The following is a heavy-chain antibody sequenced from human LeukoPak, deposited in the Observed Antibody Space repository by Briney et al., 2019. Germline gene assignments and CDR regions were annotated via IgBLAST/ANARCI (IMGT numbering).Heavy chain of an antibody. CDR3: ARDSALYSNGY. CDR1: GYTFTSYD. D-gene: IGHD2-15*01. V-gene: IGHV1-8*01. J-gene: IGHJ4*02. CDR2: MNPNSGNT. Sequence: ASVKVSCKASGYTFTSYDINWVRQATGQGLEWMGWMNPNSGNTGYAQKFQGRVTITADKSTSTAYMELSSLRSEDTAVYYCARDSALYSNGYWGQGTLVTVSS.